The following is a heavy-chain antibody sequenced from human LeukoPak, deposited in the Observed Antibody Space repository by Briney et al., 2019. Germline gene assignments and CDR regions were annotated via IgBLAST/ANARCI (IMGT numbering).Heavy chain of an antibody. D-gene: IGHD1-26*01. Sequence: SETLSLTCAVYGGSFSGYYWSWIRQPPGKGLEWIGEINHSGSTNYNPSLKSRVTISVDTSKNQFSLKLSSVTAADTAVYYCARKGYSGSYGTNYWGQGILVTVSS. CDR3: ARKGYSGSYGTNY. CDR2: INHSGST. V-gene: IGHV4-34*01. J-gene: IGHJ4*02. CDR1: GGSFSGYY.